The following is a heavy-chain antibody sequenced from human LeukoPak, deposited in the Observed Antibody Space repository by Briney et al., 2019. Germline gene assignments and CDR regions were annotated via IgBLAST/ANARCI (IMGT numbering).Heavy chain of an antibody. J-gene: IGHJ4*02. CDR3: AGTYYYDSIGYYYIDY. CDR1: GFTFSDYY. V-gene: IGHV3-11*04. Sequence: GGSLRLSSAASGFTFSDYYMSWIRQAPGKGLEWVSYISSSGSTIYYADSVKGRFTISRDNAKNSLYLQMNSLRAEDTAVYYCAGTYYYDSIGYYYIDYWGQGTLVTVSS. CDR2: ISSSGSTI. D-gene: IGHD3-22*01.